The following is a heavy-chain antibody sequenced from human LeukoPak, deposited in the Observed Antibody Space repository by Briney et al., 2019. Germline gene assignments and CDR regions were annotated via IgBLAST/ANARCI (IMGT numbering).Heavy chain of an antibody. J-gene: IGHJ4*02. Sequence: ASVKVSCNTSGYTFTEYYIHWVRQAPGHGLEWMGWVNPHSGGTNFAQSFRGRVTLTRDTSVTTAYMELNRLESDDTAIYYCARTANRYDSRLLLNWGQGTQIIVSS. CDR3: ARTANRYDSRLLLN. V-gene: IGHV1-2*02. CDR1: GYTFTEYY. CDR2: VNPHSGGT. D-gene: IGHD2-21*02.